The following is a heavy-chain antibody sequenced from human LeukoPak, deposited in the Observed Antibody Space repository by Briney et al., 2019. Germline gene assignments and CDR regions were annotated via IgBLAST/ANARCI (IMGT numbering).Heavy chain of an antibody. CDR3: ARGVGAPNH. CDR2: IIPIFGTT. CDR1: GGTFSSYT. J-gene: IGHJ5*02. D-gene: IGHD1-26*01. V-gene: IGHV1-69*13. Sequence: SVKVSCKASGGTFSSYTITWVRQPRGQGLEWMGGIIPIFGTTDYAQKVKGRITITADESTTTAYMELSNLRYEDTAVYFCARGVGAPNHWGQGTLVTVSP.